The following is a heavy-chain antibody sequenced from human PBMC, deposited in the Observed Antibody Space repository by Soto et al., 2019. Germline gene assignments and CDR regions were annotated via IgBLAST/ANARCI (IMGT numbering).Heavy chain of an antibody. CDR3: ARAGIAYCTPTTCYLYYYVMDV. J-gene: IGHJ6*02. V-gene: IGHV1-46*01. CDR1: GYPVTSYY. D-gene: IGHD2-2*01. Sequence: XSVKVACKASGYPVTSYYMDWVRQVPGQGLEWMGIINPKSGSTTYAEKFQGRVTMTRDTSTNTVYMELTSLTSGDTAVYYCARAGIAYCTPTTCYLYYYVMDVWAQGTTVTVSS. CDR2: INPKSGST.